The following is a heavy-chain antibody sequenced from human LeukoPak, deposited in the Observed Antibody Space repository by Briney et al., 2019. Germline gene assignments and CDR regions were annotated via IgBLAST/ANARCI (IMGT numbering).Heavy chain of an antibody. V-gene: IGHV4-59*01. D-gene: IGHD2-2*01. J-gene: IGHJ6*02. CDR3: ARDGCSSTSCYYDYYYGMDV. CDR2: IFHNGST. Sequence: SETQSLTCTVYGGSITRYYWTWIRQPPGKGLEWIGYIFHNGSTNYNPSLKSRLTLSLDTSKNQFSLKLNSVTAADTAVYYCARDGCSSTSCYYDYYYGMDVWGRGTTVTVSS. CDR1: GGSITRYY.